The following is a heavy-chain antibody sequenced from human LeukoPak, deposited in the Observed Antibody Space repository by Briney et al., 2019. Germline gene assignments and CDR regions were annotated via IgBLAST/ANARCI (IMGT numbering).Heavy chain of an antibody. CDR2: IGGSGGST. Sequence: PGGSLRLSCAASGFTFSSYAMSWVRQAPGKGLEWVSAIGGSGGSTYYADSVKGRFTISRDNSKNTLYLQMNSLRAEDTAVYYCAKVRIGSYGVDSWGQGTLVTVSS. V-gene: IGHV3-23*01. J-gene: IGHJ4*02. CDR3: AKVRIGSYGVDS. D-gene: IGHD1-26*01. CDR1: GFTFSSYA.